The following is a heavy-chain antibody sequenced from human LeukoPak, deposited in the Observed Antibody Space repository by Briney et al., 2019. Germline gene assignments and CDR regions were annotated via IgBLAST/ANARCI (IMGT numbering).Heavy chain of an antibody. CDR1: GFTFSSYG. V-gene: IGHV3-30*02. D-gene: IGHD2-2*01. J-gene: IGHJ4*02. CDR3: ARGASGDIGYCSSTSCYRSYYFDN. Sequence: GGSLRLSCAASGFTFSSYGMHWVRQAPGKGLEWVAFIRYDGSNKYYADSVKGRFAISRDNAKNTLYLQMNTLSPEDTAVYYCARGASGDIGYCSSTSCYRSYYFDNWGQGTLVTVSS. CDR2: IRYDGSNK.